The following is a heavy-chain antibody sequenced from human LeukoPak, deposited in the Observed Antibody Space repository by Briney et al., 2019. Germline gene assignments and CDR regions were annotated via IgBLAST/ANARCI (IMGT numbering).Heavy chain of an antibody. CDR3: ATLPRIWSGYYTSEYFQH. V-gene: IGHV1-24*01. J-gene: IGHJ1*01. D-gene: IGHD3-3*01. Sequence: GASVKVSCKVSGYTLTELSMHWVRQAPGKGLEWMGGFDPEDGETIYAQKFQGRVTMTEDTSTDTAYMELSSLRSEDTAVYYCATLPRIWSGYYTSEYFQHWGQGTLVTVSS. CDR2: FDPEDGET. CDR1: GYTLTELS.